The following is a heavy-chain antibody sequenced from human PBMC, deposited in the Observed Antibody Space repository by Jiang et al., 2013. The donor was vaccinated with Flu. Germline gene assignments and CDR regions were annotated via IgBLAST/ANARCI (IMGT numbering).Heavy chain of an antibody. CDR2: IHHRGAT. Sequence: GPGLVKPSETLSLTCAVSGGSISSDKWWSWVRQPPGRGLEWIGEIHHRGATNYNPSLSSRVTISMDKSKNQFSLILSSVTAADTAVYYCTGNGYYSLDYWGQGTLVTVSS. D-gene: IGHD3-22*01. CDR3: TGNGYYSLDY. V-gene: IGHV4-4*02. J-gene: IGHJ4*02. CDR1: GGSISSDKW.